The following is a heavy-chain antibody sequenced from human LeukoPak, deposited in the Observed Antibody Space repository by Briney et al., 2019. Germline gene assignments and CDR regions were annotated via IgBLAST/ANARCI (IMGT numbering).Heavy chain of an antibody. CDR3: ARGADGVSSNSRGWFDP. V-gene: IGHV3-21*01. CDR2: ISTSSSYI. D-gene: IGHD2-15*01. J-gene: IGHJ5*02. CDR1: GFSFSVSG. Sequence: GGSLRLSCAASGFSFSVSGMNWVRRAPGKGLEWVSSISTSSSYIYYADSVRGRFTISRDNAKNSLYLQMNSLRAEDTAVYSCARGADGVSSNSRGWFDPWGQGTLVTVSS.